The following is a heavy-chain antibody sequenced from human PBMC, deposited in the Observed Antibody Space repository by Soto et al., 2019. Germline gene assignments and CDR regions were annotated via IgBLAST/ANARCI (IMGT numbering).Heavy chain of an antibody. V-gene: IGHV1-69*13. J-gene: IGHJ6*02. D-gene: IGHD2-2*01. CDR3: GRVLVPAAIGYYGMDV. CDR1: GGTFSSYA. Sequence: ASVKVSCKASGGTFSSYAISWVRQAPGQGLEWMGGIIPIFGTANYAQKFQGRVTITADESTSTAYMELSSLGSEDTAVYYCGRVLVPAAIGYYGMDVWGQGTTVAVSS. CDR2: IIPIFGTA.